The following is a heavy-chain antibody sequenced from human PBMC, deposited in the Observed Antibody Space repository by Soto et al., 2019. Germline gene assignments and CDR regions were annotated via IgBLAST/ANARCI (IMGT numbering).Heavy chain of an antibody. V-gene: IGHV4-39*01. J-gene: IGHJ4*02. CDR3: ARRVGGYSSGWRFDY. D-gene: IGHD6-19*01. Sequence: SETLSLTCTVSGGSISSSSYYWGWIRQPPGKGLEWIGSIYYSGSTYYNPSLKSRVTISVDTSKNQFSLKLSSVTAADTAVYYCARRVGGYSSGWRFDYWGQGTLVTSPQ. CDR1: GGSISSSSYY. CDR2: IYYSGST.